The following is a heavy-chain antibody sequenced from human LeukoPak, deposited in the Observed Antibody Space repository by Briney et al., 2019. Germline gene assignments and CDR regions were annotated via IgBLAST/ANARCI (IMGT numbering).Heavy chain of an antibody. V-gene: IGHV4-34*01. CDR3: ARGEQLGASFDY. D-gene: IGHD6-13*01. CDR2: INHSGST. J-gene: IGHJ4*02. Sequence: PSETLSPTRAVYGGSLCVYYWSWIREPRGKGLEWIGEINHSGSTNYNPSLKSRVTISVDTSKHQFSLKLSSATAADTAGYYCARGEQLGASFDYWGQGTLVTVSS. CDR1: GGSLCVYY.